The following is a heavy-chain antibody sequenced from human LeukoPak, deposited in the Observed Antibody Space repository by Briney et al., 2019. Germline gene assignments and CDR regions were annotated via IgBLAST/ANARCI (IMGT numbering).Heavy chain of an antibody. CDR1: GGSFIGYY. CDR2: INHSGST. J-gene: IGHJ4*02. D-gene: IGHD1-26*01. Sequence: SDTLSHICAVYGGSFIGYYCSWIRQPPGKGLEWIGDINHSGSTNYSPSLKSRVTISVDTSKNQFSLTLSSVTAAETAVYYCASSGSYYWGQGTLVTVSS. V-gene: IGHV4-34*01. CDR3: ASSGSYY.